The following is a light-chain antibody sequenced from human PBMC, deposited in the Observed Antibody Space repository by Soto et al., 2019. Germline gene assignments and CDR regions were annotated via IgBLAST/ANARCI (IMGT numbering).Light chain of an antibody. Sequence: AIRVTQSPSSLSASTGDRVTITCRASQGISSYLAWYQQKPGKAPKLLIYTASTLQSGVPSRFSGSGSGTDFTLTISSLQPDDFATYYCLQLNSYPRTFGQGTKVDNK. J-gene: IGKJ1*01. V-gene: IGKV1-8*01. CDR2: TAS. CDR1: QGISSY. CDR3: LQLNSYPRT.